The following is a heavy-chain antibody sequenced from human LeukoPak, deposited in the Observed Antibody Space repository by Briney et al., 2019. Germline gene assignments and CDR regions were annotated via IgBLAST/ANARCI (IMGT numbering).Heavy chain of an antibody. CDR1: GFTFSTYW. CDR3: ARDLTRTTLNYDFWSARPSRGWFDP. CDR2: INSDGSST. Sequence: LPGGSLRLSCAASGFTFSTYWMYWVRQAPGKGLVWVSRINSDGSSTSYADSVKGRFTISRDSAKNTLYLQMNSLRAEDTAVYYCARDLTRTTLNYDFWSARPSRGWFDPWGQGTLVTVSS. V-gene: IGHV3-74*01. D-gene: IGHD3-3*01. J-gene: IGHJ5*02.